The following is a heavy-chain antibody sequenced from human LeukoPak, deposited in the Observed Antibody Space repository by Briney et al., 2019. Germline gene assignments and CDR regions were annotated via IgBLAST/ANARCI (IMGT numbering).Heavy chain of an antibody. CDR1: GSTFSNYG. D-gene: IGHD5-18*01. J-gene: IGHJ4*02. Sequence: GGSLRLSCSASGSTFSNYGIHWVRQAPGKGLEWVAFIRYDGSNKYYADSVKGRFTISRDNSKNTLYLQMNSLRAEDTAVYYCARDPKRGYTLYCFDYWGQGTLVTVSS. V-gene: IGHV3-30*02. CDR2: IRYDGSNK. CDR3: ARDPKRGYTLYCFDY.